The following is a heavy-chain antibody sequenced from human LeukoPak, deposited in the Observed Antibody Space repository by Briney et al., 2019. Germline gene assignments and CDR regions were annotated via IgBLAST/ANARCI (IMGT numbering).Heavy chain of an antibody. J-gene: IGHJ4*02. D-gene: IGHD5-24*01. Sequence: GGSLRLSCAASGFTFSSYSMNWVRQAPGKGLEWVSSISSSSSYIYYADSVKGRFTISRDNAKNSLYLQMNSLRAEDTAVYYCARGSSGRDGYNYDFDYWGQGTLVTVSS. CDR2: ISSSSSYI. CDR1: GFTFSSYS. CDR3: ARGSSGRDGYNYDFDY. V-gene: IGHV3-21*01.